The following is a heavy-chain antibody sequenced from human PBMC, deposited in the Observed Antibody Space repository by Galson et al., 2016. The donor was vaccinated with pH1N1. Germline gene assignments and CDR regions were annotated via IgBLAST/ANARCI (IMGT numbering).Heavy chain of an antibody. Sequence: SETLSLTCIVSGGSISSYHWNWIRQPPGKGLQWIGHVRSNGETNNHPSLRGRLSMSVDPSKNQFSLTLRSVTAADTAVYYCARGALDMTSILDIYYFDYWGQGTLVTVSS. V-gene: IGHV4-4*07. D-gene: IGHD5-24*01. J-gene: IGHJ4*01. CDR1: GGSISSYH. CDR3: ARGALDMTSILDIYYFDY. CDR2: VRSNGET.